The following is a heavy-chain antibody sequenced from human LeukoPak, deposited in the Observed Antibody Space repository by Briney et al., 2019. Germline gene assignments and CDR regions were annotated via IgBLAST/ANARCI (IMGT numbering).Heavy chain of an antibody. D-gene: IGHD1-26*01. V-gene: IGHV4-39*07. CDR3: ATAGNQRELSWFDP. Sequence: PSETLSLTCTASGGSISSSSYYWGWIRRPPGKGLEWIGSIYYSGSTYYNPSLKSRVTISVDTSKNQFSLKLSSVTAADTAVYYCATAGNQRELSWFDPWGQGTLVTVSS. J-gene: IGHJ5*02. CDR2: IYYSGST. CDR1: GGSISSSSYY.